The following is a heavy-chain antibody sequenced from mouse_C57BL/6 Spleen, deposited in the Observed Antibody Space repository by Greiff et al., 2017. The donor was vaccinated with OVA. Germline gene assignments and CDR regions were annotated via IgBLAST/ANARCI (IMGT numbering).Heavy chain of an antibody. D-gene: IGHD2-1*01. CDR1: GYSITSGYY. V-gene: IGHV3-6*01. CDR3: ARERYGIYYAMDY. CDR2: ISYDGSN. Sequence: VQLKESGPGLVKPSQSLSLTCSVTGYSITSGYYWNWIRQFPGNKLEWMGYISYDGSNNYNPSLKNRISITRDTSKNQFFLKLNSVTTEDTATYYCARERYGIYYAMDYWGQGTSVTVSS. J-gene: IGHJ4*01.